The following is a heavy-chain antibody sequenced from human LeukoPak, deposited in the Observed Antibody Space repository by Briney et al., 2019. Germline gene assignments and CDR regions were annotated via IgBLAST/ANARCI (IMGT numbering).Heavy chain of an antibody. CDR1: GFSFSAYW. CDR2: INPAGSET. CDR3: ARFGYVAAVDV. D-gene: IGHD2-15*01. Sequence: GGSLRLSCAASGFSFSAYWMTWVRQAPGTGLEWVANINPAGSETYYVDPVKGRFSISRDNAKNLVYLQMNSLRAEDTAVYHCARFGYVAAVDVWGQGTPVAVSS. V-gene: IGHV3-7*01. J-gene: IGHJ4*02.